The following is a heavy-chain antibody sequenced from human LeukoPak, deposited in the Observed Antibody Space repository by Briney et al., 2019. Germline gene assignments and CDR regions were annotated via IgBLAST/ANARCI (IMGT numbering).Heavy chain of an antibody. Sequence: SGTLSLTCTVSGGSISSSSYYWGWIRQPPGKGLEWIGSIYYSGSTYYNPSLKSRVTISVDTSKNQFSLKLSSVTAADTAVYYCARTRPGGAFDIWGQGTMVTVSS. CDR3: ARTRPGGAFDI. D-gene: IGHD3-16*01. CDR2: IYYSGST. V-gene: IGHV4-39*07. CDR1: GGSISSSSYY. J-gene: IGHJ3*02.